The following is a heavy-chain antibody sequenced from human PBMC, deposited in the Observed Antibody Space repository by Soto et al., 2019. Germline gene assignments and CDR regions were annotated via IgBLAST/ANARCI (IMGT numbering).Heavy chain of an antibody. Sequence: QVQLQESGPGLVKPSGTLSLTCAVSGGSFSRGYWWSWVRQPPGKGLEWIGEIYDSGTTNYSPSLKSRVTILVDKSKNQFSLRLRSVSDADTALYYCARGGGLNTRWYEGGFDSWGQGTLVTVSS. CDR2: IYDSGTT. CDR1: GGSFSRGYW. V-gene: IGHV4-4*02. J-gene: IGHJ4*02. CDR3: ARGGGLNTRWYEGGFDS. D-gene: IGHD6-13*01.